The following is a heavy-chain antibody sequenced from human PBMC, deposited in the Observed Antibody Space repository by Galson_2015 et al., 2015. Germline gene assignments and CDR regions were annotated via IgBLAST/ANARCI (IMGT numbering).Heavy chain of an antibody. J-gene: IGHJ4*02. Sequence: SLRLSCAASGFTFDDYAMHWVRQAPGKGLEWVSGISWNSGSIGYADSVKGRFTISRDDSKSIAYLQMNSLKTEDTAVYYCTRSPDDFWSGYYESTFDYWGQGTLVTVSS. D-gene: IGHD3-3*01. CDR3: TRSPDDFWSGYYESTFDY. CDR2: ISWNSGSI. CDR1: GFTFDDYA. V-gene: IGHV3-9*01.